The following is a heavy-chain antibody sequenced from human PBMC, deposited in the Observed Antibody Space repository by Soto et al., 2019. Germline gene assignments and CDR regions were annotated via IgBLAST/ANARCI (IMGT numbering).Heavy chain of an antibody. CDR3: ARGGQQVVSFDY. Sequence: QVHLVQSGAEVKKAGSSVKVSCKTSGGTISTYAISWVRQAPGQGLEWMGKIIPVLGVSDYAQKFQGRLTFTADKSTATAYMELSSLRSEDTAVYYCARGGQQVVSFDYWGQGTLVSVSS. CDR1: GGTISTYA. D-gene: IGHD6-6*01. V-gene: IGHV1-69*04. J-gene: IGHJ4*02. CDR2: IIPVLGVS.